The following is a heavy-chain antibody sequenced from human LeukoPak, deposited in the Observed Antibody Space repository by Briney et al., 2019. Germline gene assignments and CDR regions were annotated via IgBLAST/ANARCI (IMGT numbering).Heavy chain of an antibody. V-gene: IGHV3-48*01. CDR3: AELGITMIGGV. D-gene: IGHD3-10*02. J-gene: IGHJ6*04. CDR1: GFTFSTYS. CDR2: ISSDSSTI. Sequence: PGGSLRLSCATSGFTFSTYSINWVRQAPGKGLEGVSYISSDSSTIYYADSLKGRFTISRDNAKNSLSLLMNTLRAEDTAVYYCAELGITMIGGVWGKGTTVTISS.